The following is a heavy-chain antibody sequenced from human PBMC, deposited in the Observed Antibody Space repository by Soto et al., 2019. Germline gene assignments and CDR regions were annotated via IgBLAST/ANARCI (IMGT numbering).Heavy chain of an antibody. J-gene: IGHJ3*02. V-gene: IGHV3-23*01. CDR3: AKAKKYYYDSSGSDAFDI. CDR2: ISGSGGST. D-gene: IGHD3-22*01. CDR1: GFTFSSYA. Sequence: GGSLRLSCAASGFTFSSYAMSWVRQAPGKGLEWVSAISGSGGSTYYADSVKGRFTISRDNSKNTLYLQMNSLRAEDTAVYYCAKAKKYYYDSSGSDAFDIWGQGTMVTVSS.